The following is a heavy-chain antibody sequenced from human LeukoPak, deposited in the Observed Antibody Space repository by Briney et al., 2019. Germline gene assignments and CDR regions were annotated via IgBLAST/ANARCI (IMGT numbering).Heavy chain of an antibody. D-gene: IGHD2-2*01. CDR2: ISYDGSNK. Sequence: GGSLRLSCAASGFTFRSHAMHWVRQAPGKRLEWVAVISYDGSNKYYADSVKGRFTISRDNSKNTLYLQMNSLRAEDTAVYYCARDSLYCSSTSCPIDYWGQGTLVTVSS. J-gene: IGHJ4*02. CDR3: ARDSLYCSSTSCPIDY. CDR1: GFTFRSHA. V-gene: IGHV3-30*04.